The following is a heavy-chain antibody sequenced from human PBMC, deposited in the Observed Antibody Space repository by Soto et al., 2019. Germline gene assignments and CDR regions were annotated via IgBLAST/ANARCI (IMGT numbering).Heavy chain of an antibody. CDR3: ARGRVVVAATLAFDI. D-gene: IGHD2-15*01. J-gene: IGHJ3*02. V-gene: IGHV4-30-4*01. CDR2: IYYSGST. CDR1: GGSISSGDYY. Sequence: QVQLQESGPGLVKPSQTLSLTCTVSGGSISSGDYYWSWIRQPPGKGLEWIGYIYYSGSTYYNPSLKSRVTISVDTSKNQFSLKLSSVTAADTAMYYCARGRVVVAATLAFDIWGQGTMVTVSS.